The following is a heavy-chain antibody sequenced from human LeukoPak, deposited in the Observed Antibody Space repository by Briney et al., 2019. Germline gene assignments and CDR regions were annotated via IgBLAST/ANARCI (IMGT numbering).Heavy chain of an antibody. J-gene: IGHJ4*02. V-gene: IGHV3-64*01. Sequence: GGSLRLSCAASGFTFSSYAMHWVRQAPGKGLEYVSAISSNGGSTYYANSVKGRFTISRDNSKNTLYLQMGSLRAEDMAVYYCARDGDDYDFWSGVFDYWGQGTLVTVSS. D-gene: IGHD3-3*01. CDR1: GFTFSSYA. CDR2: ISSNGGST. CDR3: ARDGDDYDFWSGVFDY.